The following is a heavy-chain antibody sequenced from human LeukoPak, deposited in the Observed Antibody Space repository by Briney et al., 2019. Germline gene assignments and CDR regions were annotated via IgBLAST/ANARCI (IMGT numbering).Heavy chain of an antibody. D-gene: IGHD1-26*01. Sequence: PGGSLRLSCAASGFTFSSYAMHWVRQAPGKGLEWVAVISYDGSNKYYADSVKGRFTISRDNSKNTLYLQMNSLRAEDTAVYYCARDSEWELLSYWGQGTLVTVSS. CDR2: ISYDGSNK. CDR3: ARDSEWELLSY. CDR1: GFTFSSYA. V-gene: IGHV3-30-3*01. J-gene: IGHJ4*02.